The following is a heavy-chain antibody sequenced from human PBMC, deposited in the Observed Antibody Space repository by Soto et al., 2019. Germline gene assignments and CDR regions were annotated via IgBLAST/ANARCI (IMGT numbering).Heavy chain of an antibody. J-gene: IGHJ4*02. CDR3: ARAVAGQVRSAWTWLDY. D-gene: IGHD1-1*01. V-gene: IGHV3-30-3*01. CDR2: IPSDGSAQ. Sequence: QVQLVESGGGVVQPGRSLRLSCEASGFTFRDYAMHWVRQAPGKGLEWVAAIPSDGSAQHYADSVKGRFSISRDNSKNTLALQMKSLRPEDAALYYCARAVAGQVRSAWTWLDYWGQGTLVTVSS. CDR1: GFTFRDYA.